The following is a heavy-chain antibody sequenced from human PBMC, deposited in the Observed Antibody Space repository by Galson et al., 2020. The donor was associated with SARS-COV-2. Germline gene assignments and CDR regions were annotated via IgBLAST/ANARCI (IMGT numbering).Heavy chain of an antibody. CDR2: IYYSGST. J-gene: IGHJ4*02. V-gene: IGHV4-39*07. CDR1: GGSISSSSYY. Sequence: SETLSLTCTVSGGSISSSSYYWGWIRQPPGKRLEWIGSIYYSGSTYYNPSLKSRVTISVDTSKNQFSLKLSSVTAADTAVYYCARSALVPAVTYYFDYWGQGTLVTVSS. CDR3: ARSALVPAVTYYFDY. D-gene: IGHD2-2*01.